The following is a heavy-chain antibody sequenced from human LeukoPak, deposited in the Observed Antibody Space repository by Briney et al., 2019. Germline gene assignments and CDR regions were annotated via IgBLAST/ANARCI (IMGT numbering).Heavy chain of an antibody. J-gene: IGHJ4*02. Sequence: SESLSLTCTVFGDSIRNYYWSWIRQPPGKGLEWIGYIYHSGSTYYNPSLKSRVTISVDRSKNQFSLKLSSVTAADTAVYYCARDKVDDIVVVPAAEIWGQGTLVTVSS. CDR2: IYHSGST. V-gene: IGHV4-59*12. D-gene: IGHD2-2*01. CDR3: ARDKVDDIVVVPAAEI. CDR1: GDSIRNYY.